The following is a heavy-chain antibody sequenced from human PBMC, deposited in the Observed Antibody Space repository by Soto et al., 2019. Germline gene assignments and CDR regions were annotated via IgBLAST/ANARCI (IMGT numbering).Heavy chain of an antibody. CDR2: IYHSGST. D-gene: IGHD6-19*01. Sequence: QLQLQESGSGLVKPSQTLSLTCAVSGGSISSGGYSWSWIRQPPGKGLEWIGYIYHSGSTYYHPALNTRAIXSXDXXKNQFSRKRSSVTAADTAVYYCASAGVVGAVPADSWGQGTLVTVSS. V-gene: IGHV4-30-2*01. CDR1: GGSISSGGYS. CDR3: ASAGVVGAVPADS. J-gene: IGHJ4*02.